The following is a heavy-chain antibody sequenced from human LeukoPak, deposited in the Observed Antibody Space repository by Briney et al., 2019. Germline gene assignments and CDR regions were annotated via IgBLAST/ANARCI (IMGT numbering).Heavy chain of an antibody. CDR3: ARDSPEQGLVVDAFDI. CDR1: GFTFSSYA. D-gene: IGHD6-19*01. V-gene: IGHV3-30*04. J-gene: IGHJ3*02. CDR2: ISYDGSNK. Sequence: GGSLRLSCAASGFTFSSYAMHWVRQAPGKGLEWVAVISYDGSNKYYADSVKGRFTISRDNAKNSLYLQMNSLRAEDTAVYYCARDSPEQGLVVDAFDIWGQGTMVTVSS.